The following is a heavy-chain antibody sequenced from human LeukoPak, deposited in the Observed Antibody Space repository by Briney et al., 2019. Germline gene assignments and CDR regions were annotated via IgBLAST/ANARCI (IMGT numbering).Heavy chain of an antibody. CDR2: ISWNSGSI. J-gene: IGHJ4*02. Sequence: PGRSLRLSCAASGFTFDDYAMHWVRQAPGKGLEWVSGISWNSGSIGYADSVKGRFTISRDNAKNSLYLQMNSPRAEDTALYYCAKDKQLAVAGYFDYWGQGTLVTVSS. V-gene: IGHV3-9*01. CDR3: AKDKQLAVAGYFDY. CDR1: GFTFDDYA. D-gene: IGHD6-6*01.